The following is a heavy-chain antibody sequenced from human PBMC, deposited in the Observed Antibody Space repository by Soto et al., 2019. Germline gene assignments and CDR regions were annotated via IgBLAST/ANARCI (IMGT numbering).Heavy chain of an antibody. CDR3: ARMKDYYLFIDF. D-gene: IGHD3-10*01. J-gene: IGHJ4*02. CDR1: GGSISSGGYL. Sequence: PSETLSLTCTVSGGSISSGGYLWTWIRQHPGKGLEWIGYIYNNGRADHNPSLKSRLTMSLDTSMKQFSMKLFSVTAADTAVYYCARMKDYYLFIDFWGPGTLVT. CDR2: IYNNGRA. V-gene: IGHV4-31*03.